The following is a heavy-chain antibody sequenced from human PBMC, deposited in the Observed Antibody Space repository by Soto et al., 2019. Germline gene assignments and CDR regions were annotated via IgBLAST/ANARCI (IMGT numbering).Heavy chain of an antibody. CDR1: GYTFFTYD. D-gene: IGHD5-12*01. CDR2: NSTYSGDT. CDR3: ARHHGPTTSENWFDP. J-gene: IGHJ5*02. Sequence: ASVKVSYKASGYTFFTYDISWVRQAPGQGLEWMGWNSTYSGDTKYAQKFQGRVTMTTDTSTTTAYLELRSLRSDDTAVYYCARHHGPTTSENWFDPWGQGTLVTVSS. V-gene: IGHV1-18*01.